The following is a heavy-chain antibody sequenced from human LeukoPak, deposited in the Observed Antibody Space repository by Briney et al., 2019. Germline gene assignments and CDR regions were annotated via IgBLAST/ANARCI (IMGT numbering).Heavy chain of an antibody. CDR2: IYSGGST. V-gene: IGHV3-53*01. CDR1: GFTFSSYA. CDR3: ARAACSSTSCYRD. J-gene: IGHJ4*02. Sequence: QPGGSLRLSCAASGFTFSSYAMSWVRQAPGKGLEWVSVIYSGGSTYYADSVKGRFTISRDNSKNTLYLQMNSLRAEDTAVYYCARAACSSTSCYRDWGQGTLVTVSS. D-gene: IGHD2-2*01.